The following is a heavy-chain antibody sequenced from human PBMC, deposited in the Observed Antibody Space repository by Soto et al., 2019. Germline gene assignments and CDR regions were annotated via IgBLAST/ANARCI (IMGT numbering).Heavy chain of an antibody. CDR1: GFTFSSYA. Sequence: GGSLRLSCAASGFTFSSYAMSWVRQAPGKGLEWVSAISGSGGSTYYADSVKGRFTISRDNSKNTLYLQMNSLRAEDTAVYYCAKAHLVLMVYDPVFDYWGQGTLVTVSS. V-gene: IGHV3-23*01. CDR2: ISGSGGST. D-gene: IGHD2-8*01. CDR3: AKAHLVLMVYDPVFDY. J-gene: IGHJ4*02.